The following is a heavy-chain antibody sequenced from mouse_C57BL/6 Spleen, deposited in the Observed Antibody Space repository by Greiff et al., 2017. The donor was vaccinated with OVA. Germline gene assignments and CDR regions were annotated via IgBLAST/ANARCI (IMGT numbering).Heavy chain of an antibody. CDR2: ISYDGSN. J-gene: IGHJ1*03. CDR1: GYSITSGYY. D-gene: IGHD1-1*01. CDR3: ARGETVTPGYFDG. Sequence: EVKLMESGPGLVKPSQSLSLTCSVTGYSITSGYYWNWIRQFPGNKLEWMGYISYDGSNNYNPSLKNRISITRDTSKNQFFLKLNSVTTEDTATYYCARGETVTPGYFDGWGTGTTVTVSS. V-gene: IGHV3-6*01.